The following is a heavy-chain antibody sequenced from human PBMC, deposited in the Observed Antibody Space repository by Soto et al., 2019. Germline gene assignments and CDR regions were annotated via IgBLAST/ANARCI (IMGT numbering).Heavy chain of an antibody. CDR1: GFTFDDYA. V-gene: IGHV3-9*01. D-gene: IGHD6-13*01. CDR2: ISWNSGSI. CDR3: AKAAAAGTNAEYFQH. Sequence: GGSLRLSCAASGFTFDDYAMHWVRQAPGKGLEWVSGISWNSGSIGYADSVKGRFTISRDNAKNSLYLQMNSLRAEDTALYYCAKAAAAGTNAEYFQHWGQGTLVTV. J-gene: IGHJ1*01.